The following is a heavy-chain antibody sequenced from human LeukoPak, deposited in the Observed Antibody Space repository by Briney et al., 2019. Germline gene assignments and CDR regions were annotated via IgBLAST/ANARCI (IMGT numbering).Heavy chain of an antibody. Sequence: GESLKISCKASGYTFTFYWIGWVRQMPGKGLEWMGIIYPDDSDTTYSPSFQGQVTISADKSISTAYLQWSSLKASDTGMYYGARHPGEGLLWGDPGYYWGQGTLVTVSP. J-gene: IGHJ4*02. CDR3: ARHPGEGLLWGDPGYY. D-gene: IGHD2/OR15-2a*01. CDR2: IYPDDSDT. CDR1: GYTFTFYW. V-gene: IGHV5-51*01.